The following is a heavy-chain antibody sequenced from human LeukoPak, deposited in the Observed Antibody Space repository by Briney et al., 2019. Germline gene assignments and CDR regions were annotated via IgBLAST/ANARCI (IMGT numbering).Heavy chain of an antibody. Sequence: GGSLRLSCAASGFTFSSYAMSWVRQAPGKGREWVSAISGSGGSTYYADSVKGRFTISRDNSKNTLYLQMNSLRAEDTAVYYCAKAIQSYCSGGSCYGLDYWGQGTLVTVSS. CDR1: GFTFSSYA. J-gene: IGHJ4*02. CDR3: AKAIQSYCSGGSCYGLDY. D-gene: IGHD2-15*01. CDR2: ISGSGGST. V-gene: IGHV3-23*01.